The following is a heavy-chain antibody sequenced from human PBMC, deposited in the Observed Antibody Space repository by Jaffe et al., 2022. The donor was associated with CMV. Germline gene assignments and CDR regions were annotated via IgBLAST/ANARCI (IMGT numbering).Heavy chain of an antibody. CDR1: GFTFSSYE. D-gene: IGHD6-13*01. V-gene: IGHV3-48*03. CDR2: ISSSGSTI. CDR3: ARGGRSSPFDY. Sequence: EVQLVESGGGLVQPGGSLRLSCAASGFTFSSYEMNWVRQAPGKGLEWVSYISSSGSTIYYADSVKGRFTISRDNAKNSLYLQMNSLRAEDTAVYYCARGGRSSPFDYWGQGTLVTVSS. J-gene: IGHJ4*02.